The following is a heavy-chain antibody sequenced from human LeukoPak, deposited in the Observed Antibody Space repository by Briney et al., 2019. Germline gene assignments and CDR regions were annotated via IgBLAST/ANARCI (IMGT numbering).Heavy chain of an antibody. V-gene: IGHV3-15*01. J-gene: IGHJ4*02. CDR1: GFTFSNAW. Sequence: GGSLRLSCAASGFTFSNAWMSWVRQAPGKGLEWVGRIKSKTDGGTTDYAAPVKGRFTISRDDSKNTLYLQMNRLRTEDTAVYYCTTVWFGELSGFWGQGTLVTVSS. D-gene: IGHD3-10*01. CDR2: IKSKTDGGTT. CDR3: TTVWFGELSGF.